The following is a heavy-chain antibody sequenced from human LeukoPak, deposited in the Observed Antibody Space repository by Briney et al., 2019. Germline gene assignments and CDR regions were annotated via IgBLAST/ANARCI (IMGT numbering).Heavy chain of an antibody. J-gene: IGHJ3*02. V-gene: IGHV3-23*01. CDR2: ISGSGGST. CDR1: GFTFSSYA. CDR3: AKDREGFDAFDI. Sequence: GGSLRLSCAASGFTFSSYAMSWVRQAPGKGLEWVSAISGSGGSTYYADSVRGRFTISRDNSKNTLYLQMNSLRAEDTAVYYCAKDREGFDAFDIWGQGTMVTVSS.